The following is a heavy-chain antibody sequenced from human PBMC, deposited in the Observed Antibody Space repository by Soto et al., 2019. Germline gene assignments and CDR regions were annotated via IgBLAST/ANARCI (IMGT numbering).Heavy chain of an antibody. CDR2: IYTSGST. V-gene: IGHV4-4*07. Sequence: SETLSLTCTVSGGSISSYYWSWIRQPAGKGLEWIVRIYTSGSTNYNPSLKSRVTMSVDTSKNQFSLKLSSVTAADTAVYYCARVATVLRGAYYSYYGMHXWGQGTTVTVS. D-gene: IGHD4-17*01. CDR3: ARVATVLRGAYYSYYGMHX. J-gene: IGHJ6*02. CDR1: GGSISSYY.